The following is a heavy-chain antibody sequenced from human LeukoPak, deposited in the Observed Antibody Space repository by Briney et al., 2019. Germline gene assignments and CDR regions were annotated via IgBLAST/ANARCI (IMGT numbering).Heavy chain of an antibody. CDR3: AREYYGSVPRFDY. D-gene: IGHD3-10*01. Sequence: ASVKVSCKASGYTFTGYYMHWVRQAPGQGLEWMGWISAYNGNTNYAQKLQGRVTMTTDTSTSTAYMELRSLRSDDTAVYYCAREYYGSVPRFDYWGQGTLVTVSS. V-gene: IGHV1-18*04. CDR1: GYTFTGYY. J-gene: IGHJ4*02. CDR2: ISAYNGNT.